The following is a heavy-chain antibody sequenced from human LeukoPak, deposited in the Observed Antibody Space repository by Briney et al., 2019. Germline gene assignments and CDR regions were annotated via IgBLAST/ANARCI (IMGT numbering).Heavy chain of an antibody. D-gene: IGHD5-18*01. V-gene: IGHV3-7*01. CDR3: VRAGYTYGTLYF. CDR2: IKQDGGDK. J-gene: IGHJ4*02. CDR1: GFTFRDYW. Sequence: GGSLRLSCAASGFTFRDYWMTWVRQAPGKGLEWVADIKQDGGDKSYVDSVKGRFTISRDNAKNSLYLQMDSLRAEDTAVYYCVRAGYTYGTLYFWGQGTLVTVSS.